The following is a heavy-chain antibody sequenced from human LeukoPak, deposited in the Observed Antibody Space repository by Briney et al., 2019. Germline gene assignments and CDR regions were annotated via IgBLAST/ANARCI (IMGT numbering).Heavy chain of an antibody. Sequence: PGGSLRLSCAASGFTFSSYAMHWVRQAPGKGLEWVAVISYDGSNKYYADSVKGRFTISRDNSKNMLYLQMNSLRAEDTAVYYCARETPRWQQARGLNYWGQGTLVTVSS. CDR2: ISYDGSNK. V-gene: IGHV3-30-3*01. D-gene: IGHD6-13*01. CDR3: ARETPRWQQARGLNY. J-gene: IGHJ4*02. CDR1: GFTFSSYA.